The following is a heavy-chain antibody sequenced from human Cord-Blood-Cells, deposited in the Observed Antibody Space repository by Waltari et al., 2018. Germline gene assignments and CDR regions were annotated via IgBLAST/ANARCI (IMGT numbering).Heavy chain of an antibody. CDR3: ARARGRDFDY. V-gene: IGHV4-34*01. D-gene: IGHD2-15*01. J-gene: IGHJ4*02. CDR1: GGSFSGYY. Sequence: QVQLQQWGAGLLKPSETLSLTCAVYGGSFSGYYWSWIRQPPGKGLEWIGEINHSGSTNYNPSLKSRVTTSVDTSKNQFSLKLSSVTAADTAVYYCARARGRDFDYWGQGTLVTVSS. CDR2: INHSGST.